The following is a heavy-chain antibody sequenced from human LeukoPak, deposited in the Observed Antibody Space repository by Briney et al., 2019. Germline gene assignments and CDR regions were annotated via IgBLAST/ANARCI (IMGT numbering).Heavy chain of an antibody. V-gene: IGHV3-7*01. D-gene: IGHD1-26*01. Sequence: QTGGSLRLSCAASGFTFSNHWMSWVRQAPGKGPEWVATIQQEGSEIYYVDSVKGRFTISRDNAKNSVYLQMNSLRADDTAVYYCARDKVVGATYFDYWGQGILVTVSS. J-gene: IGHJ4*02. CDR2: IQQEGSEI. CDR3: ARDKVVGATYFDY. CDR1: GFTFSNHW.